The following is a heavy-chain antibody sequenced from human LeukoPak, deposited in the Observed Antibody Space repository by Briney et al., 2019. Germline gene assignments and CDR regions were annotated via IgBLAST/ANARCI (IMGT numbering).Heavy chain of an antibody. V-gene: IGHV3-7*01. D-gene: IGHD2-15*01. Sequence: PGGSLRLSCAASGFTFSSYGMHWVRQAPGKGLEWVANINEDGSRKNYVDPVKGRFSISRDNAKNSLFLELNTLRAEDTAVYYCTNDRGWSQFDYWGQGTQVIVSS. CDR3: TNDRGWSQFDY. J-gene: IGHJ4*02. CDR1: GFTFSSYG. CDR2: INEDGSRK.